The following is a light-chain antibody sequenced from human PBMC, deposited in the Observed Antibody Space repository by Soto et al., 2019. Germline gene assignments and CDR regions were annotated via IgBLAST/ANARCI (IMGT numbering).Light chain of an antibody. CDR2: AAS. V-gene: IGKV1-5*01. J-gene: IGKJ5*01. Sequence: DIQMTQSPFSLSASVGDRVTITCRASQSISRDLNWYQQKPGKAPNLLIYAASTLESGVPSRFSGSGSGTEFTLTISSLQPDDFATYYCQHYNSYSPTFGQGTRLEIK. CDR3: QHYNSYSPT. CDR1: QSISRD.